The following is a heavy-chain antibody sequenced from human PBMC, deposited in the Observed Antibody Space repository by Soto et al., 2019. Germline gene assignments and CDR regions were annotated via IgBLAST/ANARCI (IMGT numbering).Heavy chain of an antibody. CDR1: GFTFSTYP. J-gene: IGHJ4*02. D-gene: IGHD6-6*01. CDR3: AKVSSIAVRGKYYFDY. V-gene: IGHV3-30-3*01. Sequence: RGSLRLSCSASGFTFSTYPMHWFRQAPGKGLEWVAVLSFDGSNQYYADSVKGRFTISRDNSKNTLYLQMNSLRAEDTAVYYCAKVSSIAVRGKYYFDYWGQGTPVTVSS. CDR2: LSFDGSNQ.